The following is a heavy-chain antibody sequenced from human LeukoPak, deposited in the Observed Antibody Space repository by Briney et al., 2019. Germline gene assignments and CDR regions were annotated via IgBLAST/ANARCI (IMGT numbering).Heavy chain of an antibody. J-gene: IGHJ3*02. CDR1: GFTFSSYS. CDR2: ISSSSSYI. D-gene: IGHD2-21*01. Sequence: PGGSLRLSCAASGFTFSSYSMTWVRQAPGKGLEWVSSISSSSSYIYYADSVKGRFTISRDNAKNSLYLQMNSLRAEDTAVYYCARDVVADAFDIWGQGTMVTVSS. V-gene: IGHV3-21*01. CDR3: ARDVVADAFDI.